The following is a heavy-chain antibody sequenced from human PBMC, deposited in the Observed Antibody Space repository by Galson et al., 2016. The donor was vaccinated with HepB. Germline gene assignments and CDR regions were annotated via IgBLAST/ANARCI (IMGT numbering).Heavy chain of an antibody. V-gene: IGHV4-39*01. J-gene: IGHJ4*02. Sequence: ETLSLTCTVSGDSISSSRYYWGWIRQPPGKGLEWIGSMSSSASTSYNPSLKSRVTISVDTSKNQFSLNLSSVTAADTAVYYCARHSSYYGNCDYWGQGALVTVSS. D-gene: IGHD2-15*01. CDR2: MSSSAST. CDR1: GDSISSSRYY. CDR3: ARHSSYYGNCDY.